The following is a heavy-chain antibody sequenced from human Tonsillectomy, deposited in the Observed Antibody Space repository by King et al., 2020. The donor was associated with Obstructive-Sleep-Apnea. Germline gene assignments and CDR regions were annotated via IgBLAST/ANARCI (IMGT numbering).Heavy chain of an antibody. V-gene: IGHV4-34*01. D-gene: IGHD3-10*01. CDR1: GGSFSGYY. J-gene: IGHJ6*02. Sequence: VQLQQWGAGLLKPSETLSLTCAVYGGSFSGYYWSWIRQPPGKGLEWIGEINHSGSTNYNPSLKSRLTISVDTSKNQFSLELSSVTAADTAVYYCAGKVGDLFSFYYYTLDVWGQGTTVTGSS. CDR3: AGKVGDLFSFYYYTLDV. CDR2: INHSGST.